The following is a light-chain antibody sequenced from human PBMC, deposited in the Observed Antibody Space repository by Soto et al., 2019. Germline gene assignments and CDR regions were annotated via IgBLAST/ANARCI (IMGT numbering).Light chain of an antibody. CDR1: QTVNNY. CDR2: DTS. Sequence: LTQSPATQSVSPGGRTILSCRASQTVNNYLAWYQQKPGQAPRLLIYDTSKRAPGVPARFIGSGSGTAFTLTIDIVEPEDYAVYYCQQRSDWRWTFGQGTKVDIK. J-gene: IGKJ1*01. CDR3: QQRSDWRWT. V-gene: IGKV3-11*01.